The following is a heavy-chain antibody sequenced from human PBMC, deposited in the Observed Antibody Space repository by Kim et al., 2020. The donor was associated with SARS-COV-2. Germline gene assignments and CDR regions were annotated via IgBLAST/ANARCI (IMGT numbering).Heavy chain of an antibody. J-gene: IGHJ6*02. Sequence: GGSLRLSCAASGFTVSSNYMSWVRQAPGKGLEWVSVIYSGGSTYYADSVKGRFTISRHNSKNTLYLQMNSLRAEDTAVYYCASEPLGYYYYGMDVWGQGTTVTVSS. V-gene: IGHV3-53*04. CDR1: GFTVSSNY. CDR2: IYSGGST. CDR3: ASEPLGYYYYGMDV. D-gene: IGHD7-27*01.